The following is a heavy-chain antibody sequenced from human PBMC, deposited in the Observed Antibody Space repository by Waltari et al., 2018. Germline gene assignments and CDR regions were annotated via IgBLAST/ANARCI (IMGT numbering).Heavy chain of an antibody. Sequence: QVQLQESGPGLVKPSETLSLTCPVSGASMSSYYWSGIRQSPGKGLAWIAYIYYSGSTNYNPSLKSRVTISVDTSKNQFSLMLNSVSAADTAVYYCARQPANTASFDYWGQGKLVTVSS. J-gene: IGHJ4*02. V-gene: IGHV4-59*01. CDR2: IYYSGST. CDR1: GASMSSYY. D-gene: IGHD2-2*01. CDR3: ARQPANTASFDY.